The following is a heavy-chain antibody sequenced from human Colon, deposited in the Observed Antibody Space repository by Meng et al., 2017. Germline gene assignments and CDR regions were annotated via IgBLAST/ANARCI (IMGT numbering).Heavy chain of an antibody. Sequence: QVRLGQSGAGVKKPGASVKVSCKASGYTFTSYGLSWLRQAPGQGLEWLGWISTYSGNTNYAQKFQDRVTMTTDTSTNTAYMELRSLRSDDTAMYYCARDRQWLGSDYWGQGTLVTVSS. CDR1: GYTFTSYG. J-gene: IGHJ4*02. CDR2: ISTYSGNT. V-gene: IGHV1-18*01. CDR3: ARDRQWLGSDY. D-gene: IGHD6-19*01.